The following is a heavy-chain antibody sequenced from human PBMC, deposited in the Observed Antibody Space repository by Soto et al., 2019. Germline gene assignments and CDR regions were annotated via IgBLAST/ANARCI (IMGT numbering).Heavy chain of an antibody. V-gene: IGHV4-31*03. CDR3: ARDALSRDSI. CDR2: ISYSGST. Sequence: QVQLQESGPGLVKPSQTLSLTCTVSGGSISSGGYYWSWIRQHPGKGLEWIGYISYSGSTYFNPSLESRVTRSVDTSKSQFSLKLSSVTAADTAVYYCARDALSRDSIWGQGTLVTVSS. D-gene: IGHD3-22*01. J-gene: IGHJ4*02. CDR1: GGSISSGGYY.